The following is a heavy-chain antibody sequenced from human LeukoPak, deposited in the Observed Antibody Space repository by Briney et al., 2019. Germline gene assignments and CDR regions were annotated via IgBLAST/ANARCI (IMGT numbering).Heavy chain of an antibody. V-gene: IGHV3-23*01. CDR3: AKGKGQQLYFDY. J-gene: IGHJ4*02. CDR2: ISGSGGST. CDR1: GFTFSSYA. D-gene: IGHD6-13*01. Sequence: GGSLRLSCAASGFTFSSYAMSWVRQAPGKGLEWVSAISGSGGSTYYADSVKGRFTIPRDNAKNSLYLQMNSLRAEDTALYYCAKGKGQQLYFDYWGQGTLVTVSS.